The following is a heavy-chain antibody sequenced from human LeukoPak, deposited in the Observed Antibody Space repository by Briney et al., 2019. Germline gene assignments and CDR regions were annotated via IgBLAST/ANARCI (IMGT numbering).Heavy chain of an antibody. CDR2: IYESGST. J-gene: IGHJ6*03. Sequence: PSQTLSLTCTVSGGSLNSDSNYWTWTRQPPGKGLEWIGYIYESGSTHYNPSLRSRIIISLDRSKKQFSLKVSSVTAADTAVYYCARGTCRGGSCYPAGYYYMDVWGKGTTVTVSS. CDR3: ARGTCRGGSCYPAGYYYMDV. V-gene: IGHV4-30-2*01. CDR1: GGSLNSDSNY. D-gene: IGHD3-22*01.